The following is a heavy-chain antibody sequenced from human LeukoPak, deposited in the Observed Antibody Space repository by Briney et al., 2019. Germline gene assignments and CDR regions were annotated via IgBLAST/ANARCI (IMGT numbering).Heavy chain of an antibody. CDR3: TRDSRSGSYYSYYYYYYGMDV. Sequence: PGGSLRLSCAASGFTVSSNYMSWVRQAPGKGLEWVSVIYSGGSTYYADSVKGRFTISRDNSKNTLYLQMNSLRAEDTAVYYCTRDSRSGSYYSYYYYYYGMDVWGQGTTVTVSS. D-gene: IGHD3-10*01. V-gene: IGHV3-66*01. J-gene: IGHJ6*02. CDR2: IYSGGST. CDR1: GFTVSSNY.